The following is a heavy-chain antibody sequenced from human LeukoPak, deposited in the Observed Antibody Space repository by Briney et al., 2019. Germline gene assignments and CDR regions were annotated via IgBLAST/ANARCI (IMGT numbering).Heavy chain of an antibody. CDR1: GGSISSYY. J-gene: IGHJ3*02. CDR2: IYYSGST. Sequence: PSETLSLTCTVSGGSISSYYWSWIRQPPGKGLEWIGYIYYSGSTNYNPSLKSRVTISVDTSKNQFSLKLSSVTAADTAVYYCAREKGLIGYYYGSGSADDAFDIWGQGTMVTVSS. V-gene: IGHV4-59*01. D-gene: IGHD3-10*01. CDR3: AREKGLIGYYYGSGSADDAFDI.